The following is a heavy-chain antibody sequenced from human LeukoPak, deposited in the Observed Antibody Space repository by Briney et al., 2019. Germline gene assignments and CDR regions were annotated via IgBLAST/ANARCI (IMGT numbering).Heavy chain of an antibody. CDR1: GFTFSRNW. D-gene: IGHD1-26*01. CDR2: INSDGSST. J-gene: IGHJ4*02. Sequence: GGSLRLSCAASGFTFSRNWMHWVRQAPGKGLVWVSRINSDGSSTYYADSVKGRFTISRDNSKNTLYLQMNSLRAEDTAVYYCAKEEASGSSDYWGQGTLVTVSS. CDR3: AKEEASGSSDY. V-gene: IGHV3-74*01.